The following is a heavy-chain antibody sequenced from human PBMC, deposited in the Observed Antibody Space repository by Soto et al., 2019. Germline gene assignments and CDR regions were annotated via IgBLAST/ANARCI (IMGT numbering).Heavy chain of an antibody. V-gene: IGHV1-69*04. CDR3: ARDPPMGLRHYYSYVDV. Sequence: SVKVSCKASGGTFSSYTISWVRQAPGQGLEWMGRIIPILGIANYAQKFQGRVTITADKSTSTAYMELSSLRSEDTAVYYCARDPPMGLRHYYSYVDVWGKGTTVTVSS. J-gene: IGHJ6*03. CDR1: GGTFSSYT. D-gene: IGHD4-17*01. CDR2: IIPILGIA.